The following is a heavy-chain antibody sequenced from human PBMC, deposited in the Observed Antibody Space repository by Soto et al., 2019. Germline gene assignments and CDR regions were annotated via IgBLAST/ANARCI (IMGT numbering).Heavy chain of an antibody. CDR1: GFMFNAYG. J-gene: IGHJ3*02. Sequence: HPGGSLRLSCAASGFMFNAYGMHWVRQAPGKGLEWVAAISFDGSNQYYEESVKGRFTISRDNSMDTVYLQMHSLRAEDTAVYFCVKAGTMTGTGTTPRSFDIWGRGTMVTVSS. V-gene: IGHV3-30*18. CDR3: VKAGTMTGTGTTPRSFDI. D-gene: IGHD1-1*01. CDR2: ISFDGSNQ.